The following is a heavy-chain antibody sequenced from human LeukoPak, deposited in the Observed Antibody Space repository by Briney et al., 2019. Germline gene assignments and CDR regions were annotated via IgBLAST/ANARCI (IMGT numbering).Heavy chain of an antibody. J-gene: IGHJ6*02. CDR2: IGWSSTTI. CDR1: GFNFDDYA. Sequence: PGGSLRLSCAASGFNFDDYAMHWVRQAPGKGLEWVAGIGWSSTTIGYLDSVKGRFTLSKDNAKNSLYLQMNSLRAEDTALHHCARNNGMDVWGQGTAVIVSS. CDR3: ARNNGMDV. V-gene: IGHV3-9*01.